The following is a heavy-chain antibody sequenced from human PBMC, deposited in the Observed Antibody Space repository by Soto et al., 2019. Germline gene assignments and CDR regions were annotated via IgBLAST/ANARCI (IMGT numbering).Heavy chain of an antibody. D-gene: IGHD2-15*01. Sequence: SETLSLTCTVSGASITTYYWSWIRQPPGKGLEWIGYISYSGSTDYNPSLKSRVTISFDASKNQISLQVRSATAADAAVYYCARDLKEYCSDGKCNWFDPWGQGTLVTVPQ. CDR3: ARDLKEYCSDGKCNWFDP. V-gene: IGHV4-59*01. CDR2: ISYSGST. CDR1: GASITTYY. J-gene: IGHJ5*02.